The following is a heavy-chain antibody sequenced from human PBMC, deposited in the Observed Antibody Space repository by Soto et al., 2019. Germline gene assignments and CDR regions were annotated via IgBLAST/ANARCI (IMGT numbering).Heavy chain of an antibody. J-gene: IGHJ3*02. CDR3: ARGGPRYSGSYWVIRAFDI. V-gene: IGHV4-34*01. Sequence: PSETLSLTCAVYGGSFSGYYWSWIRQPPGKGLEWIGEINHSGSTNYNPSLKSRVTISVDTSKNQFSLKLSSVTAADTAVYYCARGGPRYSGSYWVIRAFDIWGKGTMVTVSS. CDR1: GGSFSGYY. D-gene: IGHD1-26*01. CDR2: INHSGST.